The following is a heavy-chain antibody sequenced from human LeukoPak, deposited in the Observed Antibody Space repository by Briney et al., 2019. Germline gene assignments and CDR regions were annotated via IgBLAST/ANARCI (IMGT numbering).Heavy chain of an antibody. Sequence: SETLSLTCTVSGGSISSGGYYWSWIRQPPGKGLEWIGYIYRSGSTYYNPSLKSRVTISVDRSKNQFSLKLSSVTAADTAVYYCARGTYSGSYNYWGQGTLVTVSS. CDR2: IYRSGST. D-gene: IGHD1-26*01. V-gene: IGHV4-30-2*01. CDR3: ARGTYSGSYNY. CDR1: GGSISSGGYY. J-gene: IGHJ4*02.